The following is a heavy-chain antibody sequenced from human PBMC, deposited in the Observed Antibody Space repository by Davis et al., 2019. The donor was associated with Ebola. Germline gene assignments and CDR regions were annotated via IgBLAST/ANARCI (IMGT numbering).Heavy chain of an antibody. CDR2: IYSGGST. Sequence: GGSLRLSCAASGFTVSSNYMSWVRQAPGKGLEWVSVIYSGGSTYYADSVKGRFTISRDNSKNTLYLQMNSLRAEDTAVYYCHLGAHRGGYDQVDYWGQGTLVTVSS. CDR1: GFTVSSNY. CDR3: HLGAHRGGYDQVDY. D-gene: IGHD5-12*01. J-gene: IGHJ4*02. V-gene: IGHV3-53*01.